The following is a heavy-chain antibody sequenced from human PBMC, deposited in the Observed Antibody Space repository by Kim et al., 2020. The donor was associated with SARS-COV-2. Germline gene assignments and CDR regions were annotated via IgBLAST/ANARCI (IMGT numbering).Heavy chain of an antibody. J-gene: IGHJ4*02. CDR2: INHSGST. D-gene: IGHD6-19*01. CDR1: GGSFSGYY. V-gene: IGHV4-34*01. Sequence: ETLSLTCAVYGGSFSGYYWSWIRQPPGKGLEWIGEINHSGSTNYNPSLKSRVTISVDTSKNQFSLKLSSVTAADTAVYYCARRPEQWLVRVGDYWGQGTLVTVSS. CDR3: ARRPEQWLVRVGDY.